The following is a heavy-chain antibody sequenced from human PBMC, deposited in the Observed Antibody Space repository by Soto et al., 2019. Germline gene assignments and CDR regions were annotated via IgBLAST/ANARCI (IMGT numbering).Heavy chain of an antibody. V-gene: IGHV4-39*01. CDR3: VRPLRYSSGPSNWFDP. D-gene: IGHD6-19*01. CDR1: GGSISGSSYY. J-gene: IGHJ5*02. Sequence: SETLSLTCTVSGGSISGSSYYWGWIRQPPGKGLEWIGNIYLSGSTNYNPSLRSRVTISVDTSKSQFSLKLTSVTAADTAVYYCVRPLRYSSGPSNWFDPWGQGTLVPVSS. CDR2: IYLSGST.